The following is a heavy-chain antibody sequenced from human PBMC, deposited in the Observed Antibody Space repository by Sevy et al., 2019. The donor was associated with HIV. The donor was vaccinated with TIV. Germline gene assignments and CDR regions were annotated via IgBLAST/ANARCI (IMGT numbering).Heavy chain of an antibody. J-gene: IGHJ6*02. D-gene: IGHD2-15*01. V-gene: IGHV3-21*01. CDR2: ISSSSTYI. CDR3: ARYLVIPATTYYFYYGMDV. Sequence: GGSLRLSCAASGFTIRTYNMNWVRQAPGKWLEWVSSISSSSTYIYYADSVKGRFTISRDNAKNSLYLQMSSLRAEDTAVYYCARYLVIPATTYYFYYGMDVWGQGTTVTVSS. CDR1: GFTIRTYN.